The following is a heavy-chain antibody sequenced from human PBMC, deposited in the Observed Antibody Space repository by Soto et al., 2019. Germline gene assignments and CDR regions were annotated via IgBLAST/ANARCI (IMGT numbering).Heavy chain of an antibody. CDR1: GGSISSGGYY. V-gene: IGHV4-31*03. D-gene: IGHD3-10*01. CDR3: ARVFPRTGVDY. CDR2: IYYSGST. J-gene: IGHJ4*02. Sequence: TLSLTCTVSGGSISSGGYYWSWIRQHPGKGLEWIGYIYYSGSTYYNPSLKSRVTISVDTSKNQFSLKLSSVTAADTAVYYCARVFPRTGVDYWGQGTLVTVSS.